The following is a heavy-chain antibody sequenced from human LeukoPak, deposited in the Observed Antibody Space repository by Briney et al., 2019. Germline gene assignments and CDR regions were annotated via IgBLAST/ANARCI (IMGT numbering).Heavy chain of an antibody. CDR3: ALHYDFEDY. J-gene: IGHJ4*02. D-gene: IGHD3-3*01. V-gene: IGHV4-61*02. Sequence: PSETLSLTCTVSGGSISSGSYYWSWIRQPAGKGLEWIGRIYTSGSTNYNPSLKSRVTISVDRSKNQFSLKLSSVTAADTAVYYCALHYDFEDYWGQGTLVTVSS. CDR2: IYTSGST. CDR1: GGSISSGSYY.